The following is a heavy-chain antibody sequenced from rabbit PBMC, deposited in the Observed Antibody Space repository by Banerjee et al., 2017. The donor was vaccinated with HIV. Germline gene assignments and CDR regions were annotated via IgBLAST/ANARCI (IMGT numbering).Heavy chain of an antibody. D-gene: IGHD2-1*01. V-gene: IGHV1S43*01. CDR1: GFSFSSSYW. Sequence: QSLKESGGDLVKPGGSLTLTCTASGFSFSSSYWICWVRQAPGKGLEWIACIRTTTGRTWYASWAKGRFTISRSTSLGTVDLKMTSLTAADTATYFCARVVPDDYGDYVGYFDLWGPGTLVTVS. CDR3: ARVVPDDYGDYVGYFDL. CDR2: IRTTTGRT. J-gene: IGHJ4*01.